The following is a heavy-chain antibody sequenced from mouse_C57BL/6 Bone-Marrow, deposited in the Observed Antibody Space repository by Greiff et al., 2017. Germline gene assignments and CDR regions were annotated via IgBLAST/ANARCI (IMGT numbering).Heavy chain of an antibody. CDR1: GYTFTSYW. J-gene: IGHJ4*01. D-gene: IGHD1-1*01. V-gene: IGHV1-50*01. Sequence: VQLQQPGAELVKPGASVKLSCKASGYTFTSYWMQWVKQRPGQGLEWIGEIDPSDSYTNYNQKFQGKATLTVDTSSSTAYMQLSSLTSEDSAVYYCARVTTVVATDYAMDYWGQGTSVTVSS. CDR3: ARVTTVVATDYAMDY. CDR2: IDPSDSYT.